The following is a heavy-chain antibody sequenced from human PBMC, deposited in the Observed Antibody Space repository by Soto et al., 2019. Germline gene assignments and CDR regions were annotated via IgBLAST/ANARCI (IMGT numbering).Heavy chain of an antibody. D-gene: IGHD5-12*01. Sequence: GGSLRLSCAASGFTFSSYGMHWVRQAPGKGLEWVAVIPYDGSNKYYADSVTGRFTISRDNSKNTLYLQMNRLRAEDTAVYYCAKEQSQWLAGMDVWGQGTTGTVSS. CDR2: IPYDGSNK. V-gene: IGHV3-30*18. CDR1: GFTFSSYG. J-gene: IGHJ6*02. CDR3: AKEQSQWLAGMDV.